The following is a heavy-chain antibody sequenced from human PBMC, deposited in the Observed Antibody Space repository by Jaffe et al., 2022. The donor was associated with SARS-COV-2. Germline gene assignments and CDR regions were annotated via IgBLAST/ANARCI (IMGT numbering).Heavy chain of an antibody. Sequence: QITLKESGPTLVKPTQTLTLTCTFSGFSLSTSGVGVGWIRQPPGKALEWLALIYWNDDKRYSPSLKSRLTITKDTSKNQVVLTMTNMDPVDTATYYCAHSPPPYIVVVPAARSPASLAANWFDPWGQGTLVTVSS. J-gene: IGHJ5*02. CDR2: IYWNDDK. D-gene: IGHD2-2*01. CDR1: GFSLSTSGVG. V-gene: IGHV2-5*01. CDR3: AHSPPPYIVVVPAARSPASLAANWFDP.